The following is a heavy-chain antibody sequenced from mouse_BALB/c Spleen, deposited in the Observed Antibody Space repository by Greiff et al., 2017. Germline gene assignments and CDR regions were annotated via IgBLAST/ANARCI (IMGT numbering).Heavy chain of an antibody. D-gene: IGHD1-2*01. Sequence: EVKLMESGPGLVKPSQSLSLTCTVTGYSITSDYAWNWIRQFPGNKLEWMGYISYSGSTSYNPSLKSRISITRDTSKNQFFLQLNSVTTEDTATYYCAREVGHYYGPLYAMDYWGQGTSVTVSS. V-gene: IGHV3-2*02. CDR3: AREVGHYYGPLYAMDY. J-gene: IGHJ4*01. CDR2: ISYSGST. CDR1: GYSITSDYA.